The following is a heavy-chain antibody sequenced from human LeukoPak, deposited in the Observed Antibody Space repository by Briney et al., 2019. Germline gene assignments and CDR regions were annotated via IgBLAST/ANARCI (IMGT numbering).Heavy chain of an antibody. J-gene: IGHJ4*02. Sequence: PSETLSLTCTVSGGSIDSYYWSWIRQPPGKGLEWIGYSYYTGSTEYHPSLKSRVTISLDTSKNQFSLKLTSVTAADTALYYCARVYQSAEYYFDYWGQGNLVSVSS. CDR1: GGSIDSYY. D-gene: IGHD2/OR15-2a*01. V-gene: IGHV4-59*01. CDR2: SYYTGST. CDR3: ARVYQSAEYYFDY.